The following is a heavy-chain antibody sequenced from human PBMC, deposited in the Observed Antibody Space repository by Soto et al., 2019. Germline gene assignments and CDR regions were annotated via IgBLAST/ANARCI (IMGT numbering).Heavy chain of an antibody. D-gene: IGHD2-15*01. CDR1: GGSIGSSSYY. J-gene: IGHJ5*02. CDR2: IYYSGST. Sequence: SETLSLTCTVSGGSIGSSSYYWGWIRQPPGKGLEWIGSIYYSGSTYYNPSLKSRVTISVDTSKNQFSLKLSSVTAADTAVYYCARWPPTPDSYCSGGSCYDDWFDPWGQGTLVTVSS. CDR3: ARWPPTPDSYCSGGSCYDDWFDP. V-gene: IGHV4-39*01.